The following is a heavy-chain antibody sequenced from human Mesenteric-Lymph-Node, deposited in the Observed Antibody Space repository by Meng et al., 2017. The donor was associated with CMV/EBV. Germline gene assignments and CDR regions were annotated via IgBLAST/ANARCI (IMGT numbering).Heavy chain of an antibody. Sequence: GGSLRLSCAASGFTFSSYAMHWVRQAPGKGLEWVAVISYDGSNKYYADSVKGRFTISRDNSKNTLYLQMNSLRAEDTAVYYCAREGTGYSSGWYENFDYWGQGTLVTVSS. V-gene: IGHV3-30*04. J-gene: IGHJ4*02. CDR3: AREGTGYSSGWYENFDY. CDR1: GFTFSSYA. D-gene: IGHD6-19*01. CDR2: ISYDGSNK.